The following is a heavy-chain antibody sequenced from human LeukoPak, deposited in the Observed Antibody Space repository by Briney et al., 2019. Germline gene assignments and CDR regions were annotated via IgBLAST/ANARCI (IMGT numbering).Heavy chain of an antibody. J-gene: IGHJ4*02. D-gene: IGHD6-13*01. CDR1: GGSFSGYY. V-gene: IGHV4-34*01. CDR3: ARGPAGIAGAANY. Sequence: SETLSLTCAVYGGSFSGYYWSWIRQPPGKGLEWIGEINHSGSTNYNPSLKSRVTISVDTSKNQFSLKLSPVTAADTAVYYCARGPAGIAGAANYWGQGTLVTVSS. CDR2: INHSGST.